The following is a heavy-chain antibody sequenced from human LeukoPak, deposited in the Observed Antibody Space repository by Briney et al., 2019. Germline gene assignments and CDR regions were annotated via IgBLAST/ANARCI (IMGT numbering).Heavy chain of an antibody. J-gene: IGHJ4*02. CDR1: GFTFSGYA. D-gene: IGHD2-15*01. CDR3: AKDNHHGSTYYFDY. CDR2: ITGSGDYT. Sequence: GGSLRLSCAASGFTFSGYAMTWVRQAPGKGLEWVSSITGSGDYTYYIDSVKGRFTISRDNSKNILYLQMNSLRGEDTAVYYCAKDNHHGSTYYFDYWGQGTLVTVSS. V-gene: IGHV3-23*01.